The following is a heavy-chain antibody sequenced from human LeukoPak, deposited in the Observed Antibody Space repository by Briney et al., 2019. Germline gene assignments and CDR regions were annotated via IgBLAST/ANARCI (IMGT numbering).Heavy chain of an antibody. CDR3: ARDNSRSIIAVAGRDLFRYYYYYMDV. CDR2: IKQDGREK. D-gene: IGHD6-19*01. J-gene: IGHJ6*03. V-gene: IGHV3-7*01. CDR1: GVTFSSYW. Sequence: GGSLRLSCAASGVTFSSYWMSWGPRAPGKGRRGWANIKQDGREKYYVNTVKGRFTIYRDNANNSLYLQMNSLRAEDTAVYYCARDNSRSIIAVAGRDLFRYYYYYMDVWGKGTTVAVSS.